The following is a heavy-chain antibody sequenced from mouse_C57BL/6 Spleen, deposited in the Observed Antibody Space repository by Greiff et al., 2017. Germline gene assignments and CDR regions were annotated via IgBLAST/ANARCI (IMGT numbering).Heavy chain of an antibody. CDR3: TRSAGTEDFEV. D-gene: IGHD4-1*01. CDR2: IDPETGGT. V-gene: IGHV1-15*01. Sequence: VQLEESGAELVKPGASVTLSCKASGYTFTDYEMPWVKQTPVHGLEWIGAIDPETGGTAYNQKFKGKGILTEDKTSSTAYMEIRSPTSEDSAVYYCTRSAGTEDFEVWGTGTTVTVSS. CDR1: GYTFTDYE. J-gene: IGHJ1*03.